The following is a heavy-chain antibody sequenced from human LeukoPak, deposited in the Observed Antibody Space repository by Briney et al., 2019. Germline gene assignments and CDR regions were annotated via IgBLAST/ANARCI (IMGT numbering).Heavy chain of an antibody. D-gene: IGHD3-16*01. V-gene: IGHV3-7*01. Sequence: GGSLRLSCAASGFSFNRYTMSWVRQAPGKGPEWVAKMKEDGSEEYYVASVKGRFTISRDNGKNSLFLQMDSLRAEDAAVYYCARGGARYFDSWGQGTLVTVSS. CDR2: MKEDGSEE. J-gene: IGHJ4*02. CDR3: ARGGARYFDS. CDR1: GFSFNRYT.